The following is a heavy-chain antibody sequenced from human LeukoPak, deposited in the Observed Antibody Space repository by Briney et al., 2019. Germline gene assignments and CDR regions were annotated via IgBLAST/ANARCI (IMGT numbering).Heavy chain of an antibody. CDR2: INPNSGGT. V-gene: IGHV1-2*02. CDR1: GYSFTDYY. CDR3: ARADRLHGGPYLIGP. D-gene: IGHD2-21*01. Sequence: ASVNVSCKTSGYSFTDYYMHWVRQAPGQGLEWMGWINPNSGGTSSAQKFQGRVTMTRDTSITTVYMEVSWLTSDDTAIYYCARADRLHGGPYLIGPWGQGTLVTVSS. J-gene: IGHJ5*02.